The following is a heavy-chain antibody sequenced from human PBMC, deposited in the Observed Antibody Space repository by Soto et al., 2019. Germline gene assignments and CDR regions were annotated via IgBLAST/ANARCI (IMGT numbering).Heavy chain of an antibody. CDR1: GGSFSGYY. CDR2: INHSGST. J-gene: IGHJ5*02. V-gene: IGHV4-34*01. CDR3: ARGGYGVELRYFDWLPAVGPSWFDP. Sequence: SETLSLTCAVYGGSFSGYYWSWIRQPPGKGLEWIGEINHSGSTNYNPSLKSRVTISVDTSKNQFSLKLSSVTAADTAVYYCARGGYGVELRYFDWLPAVGPSWFDPWGQGTLVTVSS. D-gene: IGHD3-9*01.